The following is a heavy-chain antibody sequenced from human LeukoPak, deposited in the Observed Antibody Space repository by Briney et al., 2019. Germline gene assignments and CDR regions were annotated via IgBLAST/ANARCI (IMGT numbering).Heavy chain of an antibody. J-gene: IGHJ4*02. CDR3: ARHGYTASHYFLDY. D-gene: IGHD3-16*01. CDR2: IYTTGKT. V-gene: IGHV4-4*07. CDR1: SGSINSYY. Sequence: PSDTLSLTCTVSSGSINSYYWGWVRQPAGRGLEWIGRIYTTGKTNYNPSLKSRLTMSVDTSKRQFSLNLTSVTAADTAIYYCARHGYTASHYFLDYWSQGTLVTVSS.